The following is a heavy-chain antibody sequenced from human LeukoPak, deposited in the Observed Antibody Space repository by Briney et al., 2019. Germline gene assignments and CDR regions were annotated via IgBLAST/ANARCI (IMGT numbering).Heavy chain of an antibody. CDR1: GYIFASYT. J-gene: IGHJ4*02. CDR3: ARSSSGTYHY. V-gene: IGHV1-3*01. Sequence: ASVTVSCTTSGYIFASYTMHWLRQAPGQSLEWMGWINGDNGNTKYSEKFQGRVTITRDTSASSAYMELSSLRSEDTAVYYCARSSSGTYHYWGQGTLVTVSS. CDR2: INGDNGNT. D-gene: IGHD3-10*01.